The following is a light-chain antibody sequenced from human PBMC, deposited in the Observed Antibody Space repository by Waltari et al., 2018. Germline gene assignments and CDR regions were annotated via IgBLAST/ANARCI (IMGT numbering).Light chain of an antibody. CDR2: EVS. CDR1: SSDIGAYDR. J-gene: IGLJ2*01. V-gene: IGLV2-14*01. CDR3: SSDASRIAGL. Sequence: QAALTQSPSVSGSPGQSVTISCTGSSSDIGAYDRVSWYQQYPGNAPKLVIYEVSKRPSVVSDRFSGSKSGNTASLTISGVQAEDEADYYCSSDASRIAGLFGGGTRLTVL.